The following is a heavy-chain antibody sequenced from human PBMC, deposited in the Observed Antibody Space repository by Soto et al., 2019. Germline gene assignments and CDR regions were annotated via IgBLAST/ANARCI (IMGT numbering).Heavy chain of an antibody. CDR3: AKDGRGSGSHYNSFGY. J-gene: IGHJ4*02. V-gene: IGHV3-53*01. CDR1: GFTVGNNY. CDR2: IYSTGTT. D-gene: IGHD3-10*01. Sequence: EVQLVESGGGLLQPGGSLKLSCAASGFTVGNNYMSWVRQAPGKGLGWVSLIYSTGTTKYADSVKGRFTVSRDNAKNTLYLQMNSLRAEDTAVYYCAKDGRGSGSHYNSFGYWGQGTLVTVSS.